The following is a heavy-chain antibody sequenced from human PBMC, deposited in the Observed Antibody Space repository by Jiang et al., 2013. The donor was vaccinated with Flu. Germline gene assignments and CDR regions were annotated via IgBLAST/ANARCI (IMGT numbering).Heavy chain of an antibody. CDR2: INPSGGST. J-gene: IGHJ5*02. CDR3: ARDLAAALKAPQNWFDP. D-gene: IGHD6-13*01. Sequence: QLVESGAEVKKPGASVKVSCKASGYTFTSYYMHWVRQAPGQGLEWMGIINPSGGSTSYAQKFQGRVTMTRDTSTSTVYMELSSLRSEDTAVYYCARDLAAALKAPQNWFDPWGQGTLVTVSS. CDR1: GYTFTSYY. V-gene: IGHV1-46*01.